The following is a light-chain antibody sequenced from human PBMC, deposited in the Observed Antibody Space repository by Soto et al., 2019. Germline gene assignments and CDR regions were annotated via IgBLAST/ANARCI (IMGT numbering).Light chain of an antibody. CDR3: SSYTTSSILYV. CDR1: SSDVGGYNY. V-gene: IGLV2-14*01. J-gene: IGLJ1*01. CDR2: EVT. Sequence: QSALTQPASVSGSPGQSITISCTGTSSDVGGYNYVSWYQQHQGKAPKLIIYEVTNRPSGISNRFSGSKSGNTASLTISGLQAEDEADFYCSSYTTSSILYVFGTGTQLTVL.